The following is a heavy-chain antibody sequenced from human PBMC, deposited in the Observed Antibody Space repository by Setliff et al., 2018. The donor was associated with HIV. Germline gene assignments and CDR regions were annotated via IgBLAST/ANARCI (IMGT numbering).Heavy chain of an antibody. D-gene: IGHD6-13*01. V-gene: IGHV4-34*01. CDR2: INHRGST. Sequence: LSLTCAVYGGSFSDYYWTWIRQSPGKGLEWIGEINHRGSTNYNPSLKSRVTVSVDTSKNQFSLKLGSVTAADTAVYYCARGSPSSSWFYFDFWGQGTLVTVSS. CDR3: ARGSPSSSWFYFDF. CDR1: GGSFSDYY. J-gene: IGHJ4*02.